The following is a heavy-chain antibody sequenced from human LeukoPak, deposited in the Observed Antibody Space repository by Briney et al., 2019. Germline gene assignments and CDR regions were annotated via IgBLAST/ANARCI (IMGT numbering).Heavy chain of an antibody. Sequence: GGSLRLSCAASGFTFSSYAMSRVRQAPGKGLEWVSAISGSGGSTYYADSVKGRFTISRDNSKNTLYRQMNSLRAEDTAVYYCAKGFTTIAAAGTNWFDPWGQGTLVTVSS. J-gene: IGHJ5*02. CDR2: ISGSGGST. CDR3: AKGFTTIAAAGTNWFDP. CDR1: GFTFSSYA. V-gene: IGHV3-23*01. D-gene: IGHD6-13*01.